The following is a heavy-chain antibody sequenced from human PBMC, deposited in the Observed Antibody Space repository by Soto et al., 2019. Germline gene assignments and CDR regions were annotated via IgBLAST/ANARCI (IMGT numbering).Heavy chain of an antibody. CDR2: ISSSGSTTI. J-gene: IGHJ4*01. D-gene: IGHD3-22*01. Sequence: GGSLILSCAASGFTFYTYSMNWVRQAPGKGLEWVSYISSSGSTTIYYADSVKGRFTISRHNAKKSLYLQMNSLRDEDTAVYYCPRVGSSGSFDYWGQGTLVTVSS. CDR3: PRVGSSGSFDY. CDR1: GFTFYTYS. V-gene: IGHV3-48*02.